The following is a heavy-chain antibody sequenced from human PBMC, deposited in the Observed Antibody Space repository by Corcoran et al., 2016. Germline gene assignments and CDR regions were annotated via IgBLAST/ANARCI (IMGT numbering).Heavy chain of an antibody. CDR3: ARDRRNCSGGSCYHGAFDI. CDR2: INPSGGST. J-gene: IGHJ3*02. Sequence: QVQLVQSGAEVKKPGASVKVSCKASGYTFTSYYMHWVRQAPGQGLEWMGIINPSGGSTSYAQKFQGRVTMTRDTSTSTVYMELSSLRSEDTAGYYCARDRRNCSGGSCYHGAFDIWGQGTMVTVSS. D-gene: IGHD2-15*01. CDR1: GYTFTSYY. V-gene: IGHV1-46*01.